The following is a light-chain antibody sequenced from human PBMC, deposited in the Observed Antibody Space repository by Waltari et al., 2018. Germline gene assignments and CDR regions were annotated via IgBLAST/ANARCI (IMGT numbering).Light chain of an antibody. Sequence: QSALTQPASVSGSHRHAITISRTGRRTDVGRCDLVAWYHHHPDKAPHVIIFEDSKRPSGVSNRFSGSKSGNTDSLTISGLQAEDEADYYCCSYADSRTWVFGGGTKLTGL. CDR3: CSYADSRTWV. CDR2: EDS. CDR1: RTDVGRCDL. J-gene: IGLJ3*02. V-gene: IGLV2-23*01.